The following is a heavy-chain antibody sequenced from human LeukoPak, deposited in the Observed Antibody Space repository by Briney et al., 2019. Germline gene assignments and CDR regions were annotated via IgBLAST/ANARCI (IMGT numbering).Heavy chain of an antibody. D-gene: IGHD3-3*01. Sequence: PGTSLRLSCEASGFTFSTYPLHWVRQAPGKGLDWVAFISYDGNNKNYAESVKGRFIISRDNSKNTLYLQMNSLRTGDTAVYYCARDWYYDFWSGHYFWGQGALVTVSS. CDR3: ARDWYYDFWSGHYF. CDR1: GFTFSTYP. J-gene: IGHJ4*02. V-gene: IGHV3-30-3*01. CDR2: ISYDGNNK.